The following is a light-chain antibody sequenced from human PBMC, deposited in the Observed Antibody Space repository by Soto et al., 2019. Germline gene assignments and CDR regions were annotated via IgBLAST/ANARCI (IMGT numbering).Light chain of an antibody. V-gene: IGKV3-11*01. Sequence: EIVLTQSPATLSLSPGXRXTISXRASQSVSSYLAWYQQKPGQAPRLLIYDASNRATGIPARFSGSGSGTEFTLTISSLQSEDFGVYYCQQYNDWFSITFGQGTRLEIK. CDR1: QSVSSY. J-gene: IGKJ5*01. CDR3: QQYNDWFSIT. CDR2: DAS.